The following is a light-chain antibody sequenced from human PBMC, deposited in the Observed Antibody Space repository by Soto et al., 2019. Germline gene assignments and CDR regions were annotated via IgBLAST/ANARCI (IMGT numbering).Light chain of an antibody. CDR1: QSVSSNY. V-gene: IGKV3-20*01. CDR2: RAS. CDR3: QQYGSSPLT. J-gene: IGKJ4*01. Sequence: IVLTQSPGALAMSPGGTGNLSCSASQSVSSNYVAWYQQKPGQPPKLLIYRASSRATGIPARFSGSGSGTDFTLTISSLQPEDFAMYYCQQYGSSPLTFGRGTKVDIK.